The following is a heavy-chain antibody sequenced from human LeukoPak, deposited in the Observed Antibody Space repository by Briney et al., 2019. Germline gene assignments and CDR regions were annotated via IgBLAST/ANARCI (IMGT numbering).Heavy chain of an antibody. J-gene: IGHJ4*02. Sequence: PGGSLRLSCAASGFTFSSYSMNWVRQAPGKGLEWVSSISSSSSYIYYADSVKGRFTISRDNSKNTLYLQTNSLRAEDTAVYYCARELEQQLFDYWGQGTLVTVSS. CDR1: GFTFSSYS. CDR3: ARELEQQLFDY. D-gene: IGHD6-13*01. CDR2: ISSSSSYI. V-gene: IGHV3-21*01.